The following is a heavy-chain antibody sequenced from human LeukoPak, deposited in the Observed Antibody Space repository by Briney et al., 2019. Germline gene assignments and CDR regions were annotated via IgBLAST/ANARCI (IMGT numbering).Heavy chain of an antibody. CDR1: GFTFSSYG. D-gene: IGHD6-19*01. CDR2: ISYDGSNK. V-gene: IGHV3-30*18. Sequence: GGSLRLSCAASGFTFSSYGMHWVRQAPGKGLEWVAVISYDGSNKYYADSVKGRFTISRDNSKNTLHLQMNSLRAEDTAVYYCAKGGDISGWSPTYYYYGMDVWGQGTTVTVSS. J-gene: IGHJ6*02. CDR3: AKGGDISGWSPTYYYYGMDV.